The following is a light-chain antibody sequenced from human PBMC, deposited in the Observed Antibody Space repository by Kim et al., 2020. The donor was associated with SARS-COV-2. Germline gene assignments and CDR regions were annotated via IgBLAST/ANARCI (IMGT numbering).Light chain of an antibody. V-gene: IGKV3-20*01. J-gene: IGKJ2*01. Sequence: EIVLTQSPGTLSLSPGERATLSCRASQSVSSNYLAWYQQKPGQSPRLLIYGASSRATGIPDRFSGSGSGTDFTLTISRLEPEDFAVYYCQQYDNSHYTFGQGTKLEI. CDR2: GAS. CDR3: QQYDNSHYT. CDR1: QSVSSNY.